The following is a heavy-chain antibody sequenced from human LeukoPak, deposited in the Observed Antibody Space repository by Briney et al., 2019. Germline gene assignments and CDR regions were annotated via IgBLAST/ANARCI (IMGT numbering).Heavy chain of an antibody. CDR3: AREYSSGWYYFDY. V-gene: IGHV3-7*03. J-gene: IGHJ4*02. Sequence: PGGSLRLSCAASGFTFSSYYMSWVRQAPGKGLEWMANINKDGSDRYYVDSVKGRFTISRDNAKISLYLQMDSLRAEDTAVYYCAREYSSGWYYFDYWGQGTLVTVSS. CDR2: INKDGSDR. D-gene: IGHD6-19*01. CDR1: GFTFSSYY.